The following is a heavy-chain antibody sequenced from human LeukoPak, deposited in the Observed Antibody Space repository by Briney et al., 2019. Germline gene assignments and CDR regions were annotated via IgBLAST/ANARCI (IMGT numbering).Heavy chain of an antibody. D-gene: IGHD4-23*01. V-gene: IGHV1-2*02. J-gene: IGHJ4*02. CDR1: GYTFTVYY. Sequence: ASVKVSCKASGYTFTVYYMHSVRQAPGQGLEWMGWINPNSGGTNYAQKFQGRVTMTRDTSISTAYMELSRLRADDTAVCYCVRDLVPRTVTPVGGYWGQGTLVTVSS. CDR3: VRDLVPRTVTPVGGY. CDR2: INPNSGGT.